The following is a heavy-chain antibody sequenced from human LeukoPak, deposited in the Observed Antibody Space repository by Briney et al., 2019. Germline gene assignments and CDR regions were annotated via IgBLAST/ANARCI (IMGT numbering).Heavy chain of an antibody. CDR2: INSDGSST. V-gene: IGHV3-74*01. J-gene: IGHJ5*02. CDR3: ASLTPEKWLVGS. CDR1: GFTFSSYW. D-gene: IGHD6-19*01. Sequence: PGGSLTLSCAASGFTFSSYWMHWVRQAPGKGLVWVSRINSDGSSTSYAAYVNGRFIISSDNAKHTLYLHMNSLRAEDTAVYYCASLTPEKWLVGSWGQGTLVTVSS.